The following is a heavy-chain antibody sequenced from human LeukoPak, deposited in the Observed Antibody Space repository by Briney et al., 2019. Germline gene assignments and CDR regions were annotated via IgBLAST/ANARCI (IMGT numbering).Heavy chain of an antibody. D-gene: IGHD2-2*01. CDR2: IYYSGST. CDR3: ARERSTSCYDI. Sequence: SGTLSLTCTVSGGSISSGDYYWSWIRQPPGKGLEWIGYIYYSGSTYYNPSLKSRVTISVDTSKNQFSLKLSSVTAADTAVYYCARERSTSCYDIWGQGTMVTVSS. CDR1: GGSISSGDYY. V-gene: IGHV4-30-4*08. J-gene: IGHJ3*02.